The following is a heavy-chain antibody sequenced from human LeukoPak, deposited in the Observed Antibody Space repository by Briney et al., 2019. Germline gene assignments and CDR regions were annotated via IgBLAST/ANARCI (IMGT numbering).Heavy chain of an antibody. Sequence: SETLSLTCAVYGGSFSGYYWSWIRQPPGKGLEWIGEINHSGSTNYNPSLKSRVTISVDTSKNQFSLKLSSVTAADTAVYYCAITAAYCGGDCYSRYFDYWGQGTLVTVSS. CDR2: INHSGST. CDR1: GGSFSGYY. V-gene: IGHV4-34*01. D-gene: IGHD2-21*02. J-gene: IGHJ4*02. CDR3: AITAAYCGGDCYSRYFDY.